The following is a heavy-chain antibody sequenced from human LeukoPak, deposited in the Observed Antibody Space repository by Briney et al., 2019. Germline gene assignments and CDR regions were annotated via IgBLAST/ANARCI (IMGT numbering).Heavy chain of an antibody. CDR1: GFTFSSYA. CDR2: ISGGSSYI. J-gene: IGHJ5*02. Sequence: GGSLRLSCAASGFTFSSYAMSWVRQAPGKGLEWVSSISGGSSYIYYADSVKGRFTISRDNAKNSLFLQMNSLRAEDTAVYYCSRVAENGYNFAWGQGTLVTVSS. D-gene: IGHD5-24*01. V-gene: IGHV3-21*01. CDR3: SRVAENGYNFA.